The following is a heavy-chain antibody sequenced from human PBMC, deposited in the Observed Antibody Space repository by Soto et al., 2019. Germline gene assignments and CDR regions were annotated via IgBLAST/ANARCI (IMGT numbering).Heavy chain of an antibody. CDR2: ISYDGSNK. CDR1: GFTFSSYA. CDR3: ARSSTFYDY. J-gene: IGHJ4*02. V-gene: IGHV3-30-3*01. Sequence: GGSLRLSCAASGFTFSSYAMHWVRQAPGKGLEWVAVISYDGSNKYYADSVKGRFTISRDNSKNTLYLQMNSLRAEDTAVYYCARSSTFYDYWGQGTPVTVSS. D-gene: IGHD6-6*01.